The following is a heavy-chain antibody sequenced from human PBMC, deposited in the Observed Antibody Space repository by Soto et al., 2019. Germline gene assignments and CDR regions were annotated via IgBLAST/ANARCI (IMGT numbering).Heavy chain of an antibody. CDR2: ISSNGGTT. J-gene: IGHJ4*02. Sequence: EVQLAESGGGMVQPGGSLRLSCVASGFTFSSYDMHWVRQAPGKGLEYVSSISSNGGTTYYGNSVKGRFTISRDNSKNTRYLQMGSLRAEDMAVYYCVRRVSGDYDYWGQGTLVTFSS. V-gene: IGHV3-64*01. D-gene: IGHD3-10*01. CDR1: GFTFSSYD. CDR3: VRRVSGDYDY.